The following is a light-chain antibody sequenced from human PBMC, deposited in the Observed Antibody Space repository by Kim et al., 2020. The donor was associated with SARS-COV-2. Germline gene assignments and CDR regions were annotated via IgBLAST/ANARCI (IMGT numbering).Light chain of an antibody. Sequence: PGGTVTGTWAVNTGAVTSGFYPNWFQQKAGQATRALIYCTTNRHAGTPARFSGSIRGGKATLTLSDVEPGDEADYYCLLCHELSWIFGGGTRVTVL. CDR3: LLCHELSWI. CDR2: CTT. J-gene: IGLJ3*02. CDR1: TGAVTSGFY. V-gene: IGLV7-43*01.